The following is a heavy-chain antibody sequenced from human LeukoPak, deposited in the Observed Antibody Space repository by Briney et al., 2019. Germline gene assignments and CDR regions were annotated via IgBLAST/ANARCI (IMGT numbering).Heavy chain of an antibody. CDR3: ARNFDMKGFGP. CDR2: INSDSGFT. J-gene: IGHJ5*02. CDR1: GYTFTGYY. V-gene: IGHV1-2*02. Sequence: LVAPVKVSCKASGYTFTGYYMNWVRQAPGQGLEWMGWINSDSGFTKYAQKFQGRVTMTRDTSITTVYMDLTRLTSDDTAVYYCARNFDMKGFGPWGQGTLVTVSS. D-gene: IGHD3-9*01.